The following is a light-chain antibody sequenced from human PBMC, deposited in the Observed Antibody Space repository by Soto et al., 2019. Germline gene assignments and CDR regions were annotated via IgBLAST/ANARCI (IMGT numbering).Light chain of an antibody. CDR1: SSDVGSYNL. CDR2: EGS. V-gene: IGLV2-23*01. CDR3: GAYVGSSTYV. Sequence: QSALTQPASVSGSPGQSITLSCTGTSSDVGSYNLVSWYQQHPGKAPKLMIYEGSKRPSGVSNRFSGSKSGNTASLTISGLQAEDEADYYCGAYVGSSTYVFGTGTKLTVL. J-gene: IGLJ1*01.